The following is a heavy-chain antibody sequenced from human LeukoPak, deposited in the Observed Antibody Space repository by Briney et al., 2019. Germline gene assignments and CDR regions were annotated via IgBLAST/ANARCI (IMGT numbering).Heavy chain of an antibody. CDR2: MKEDGSDV. D-gene: IGHD2-15*01. J-gene: IGHJ4*02. CDR1: GFSFSSYT. Sequence: PGGSLRLSCAASGFSFSSYTMSWVRQAPGKGVEWVAQMKEDGSDVHYVDSVSGGFTICRDNAKNSLCMQMSRLREEYTAVYYCARGGARYLDSWGQGILVTVSS. CDR3: ARGGARYLDS. V-gene: IGHV3-7*01.